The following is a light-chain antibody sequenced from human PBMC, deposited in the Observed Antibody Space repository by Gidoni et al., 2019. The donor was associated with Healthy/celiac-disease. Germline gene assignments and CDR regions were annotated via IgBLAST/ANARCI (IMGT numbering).Light chain of an antibody. CDR1: QGISSA. CDR3: QQFNSYPLMCS. V-gene: IGKV1-13*02. CDR2: DAS. Sequence: AIQLTQSPSSLSASVGDRVTITCRASQGISSALAWYQQKPGKAPKLLIYDASSLESGVPSRFSGSGSGTDFTLTISSLQPEDFATYYGQQFNSYPLMCSFGQGTKLEIK. J-gene: IGKJ2*04.